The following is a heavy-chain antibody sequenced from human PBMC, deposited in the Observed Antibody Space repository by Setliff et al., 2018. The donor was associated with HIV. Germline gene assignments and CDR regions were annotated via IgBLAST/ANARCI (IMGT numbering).Heavy chain of an antibody. J-gene: IGHJ5*02. D-gene: IGHD3-10*01. CDR2: IIPMFGLA. Sequence: ASVKVSCKASGGTFRSYAFSWVRQAPGQGLEWMGGIIPMFGLANYAQKFQGRVTITADESTSTVYMELSSLRSEDTAVYYCARGGDYYGSGSRHDWFDPWGQGTLVTVSS. CDR3: ARGGDYYGSGSRHDWFDP. CDR1: GGTFRSYA. V-gene: IGHV1-69*13.